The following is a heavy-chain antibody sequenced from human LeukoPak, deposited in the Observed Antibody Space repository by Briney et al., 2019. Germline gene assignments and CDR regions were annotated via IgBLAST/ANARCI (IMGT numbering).Heavy chain of an antibody. CDR3: ARGSARVILWN. CDR2: INPNSGGI. D-gene: IGHD2-21*01. CDR1: GYTFTGYY. J-gene: IGHJ4*02. Sequence: ASVKVSCKASGYTFTGYYMHWVRQAPGQGLEWMGWINPNSGGINYAQKFQGRVTMTRDTSISTAYMELSRLRSDDTAVYYCARGSARVILWNWGQGTLVTVSS. V-gene: IGHV1-2*02.